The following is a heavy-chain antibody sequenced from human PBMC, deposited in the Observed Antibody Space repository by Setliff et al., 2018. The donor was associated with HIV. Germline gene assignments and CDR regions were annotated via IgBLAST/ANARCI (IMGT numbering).Heavy chain of an antibody. CDR3: ARDLRRYSYGQDAFDI. CDR2: ISAYNGNT. J-gene: IGHJ3*02. CDR1: GYTFTNYG. Sequence: GASVKVSCKASGYTFTNYGISWVRQAPGQGLEWMGWISAYNGNTNYAQEFQGRVAMTTHTSTSTAYMELRGLRSDDTAVYYCARDLRRYSYGQDAFDIWGQGTKVTVSS. D-gene: IGHD5-18*01. V-gene: IGHV1-18*01.